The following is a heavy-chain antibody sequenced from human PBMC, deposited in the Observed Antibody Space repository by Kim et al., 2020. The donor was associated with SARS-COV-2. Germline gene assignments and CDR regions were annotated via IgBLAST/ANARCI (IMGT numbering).Heavy chain of an antibody. J-gene: IGHJ4*02. Sequence: SVKGRFTISTDNANNSLYLQMNRLRAEDTAFYYCAKGKDSSGFYSYYFDSWGQGTLVAVSS. V-gene: IGHV3-9*01. D-gene: IGHD3-22*01. CDR3: AKGKDSSGFYSYYFDS.